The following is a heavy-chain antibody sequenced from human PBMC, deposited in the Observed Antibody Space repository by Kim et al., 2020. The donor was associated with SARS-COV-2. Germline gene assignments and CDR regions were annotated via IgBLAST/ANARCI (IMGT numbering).Heavy chain of an antibody. CDR3: AKVNVYNYDYYYMDV. D-gene: IGHD3-16*01. V-gene: IGHV3-9*01. Sequence: GGSLRLSCAASGFTFGDYAMHWVRQAPGKGLEWVSGISWNSGTRDYADSVKGRFTISRDNANNSLFLQMNSLRGEDTAVYYCAKVNVYNYDYYYMDVWV. CDR1: GFTFGDYA. CDR2: ISWNSGTR. J-gene: IGHJ6*03.